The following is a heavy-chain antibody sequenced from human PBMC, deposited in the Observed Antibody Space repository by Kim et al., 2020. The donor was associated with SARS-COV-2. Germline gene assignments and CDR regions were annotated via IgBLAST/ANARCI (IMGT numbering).Heavy chain of an antibody. CDR2: INTGSAGT. J-gene: IGHJ6*02. CDR1: GFTFTNYA. D-gene: IGHD6-13*01. V-gene: IGHV3-23*01. Sequence: GGSLRLSCAASGFTFTNYAMTWVRQAPGKGLQWVSSINTGSAGTYYADSVKGRFTTSRDDSKNMLYLQMNSLRAEDTAVYYCSKLEGIYSNTPMGVSGLGATVSVSS. CDR3: SKLEGIYSNTPMGV.